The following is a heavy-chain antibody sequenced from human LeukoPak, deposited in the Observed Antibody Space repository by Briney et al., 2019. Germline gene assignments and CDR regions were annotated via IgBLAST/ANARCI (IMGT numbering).Heavy chain of an antibody. Sequence: PGGSLRLACAASGFTFSSYAMSWVRQAPGKGLEWVSGISGCGSGTYYADSVKGRFTISRDNYKKMLYLQMNSLRAEDTALYYCAKTHPPNYAENENRFDPWGQGTLVTVSS. CDR1: GFTFSSYA. V-gene: IGHV3-23*01. CDR3: AKTHPPNYAENENRFDP. J-gene: IGHJ5*02. CDR2: ISGCGSGT. D-gene: IGHD3-16*01.